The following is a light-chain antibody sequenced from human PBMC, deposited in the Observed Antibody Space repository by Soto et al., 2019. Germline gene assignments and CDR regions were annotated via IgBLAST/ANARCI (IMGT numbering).Light chain of an antibody. CDR3: SSYTSSSTLYV. CDR1: SSDVGGYNY. V-gene: IGLV2-14*01. Sequence: SGLNPPASVSGCPGQSMIISCTGTSSDVGGYNYVSWYQQHPGKAPKLMIYEVSNRPSGVSNRFSGSKSGNKASLTISGLQAEDEADYYCSSYTSSSTLYVFGTGTKVTVL. CDR2: EVS. J-gene: IGLJ1*01.